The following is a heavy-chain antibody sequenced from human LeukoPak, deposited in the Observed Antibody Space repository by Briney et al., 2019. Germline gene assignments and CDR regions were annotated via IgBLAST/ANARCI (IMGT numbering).Heavy chain of an antibody. Sequence: EASVKVSCKASGYTFTGYDINWVRQATGQGLEWMGWMNPNSGNTGYAQKFQGRVTMTRDTSISTAYMELRSLRSEDAAIYYCARRTPYCSSASCSNSWGQGNLVTAS. CDR1: GYTFTGYD. CDR3: ARRTPYCSSASCSNS. D-gene: IGHD2-2*01. V-gene: IGHV1-8*02. J-gene: IGHJ5*02. CDR2: MNPNSGNT.